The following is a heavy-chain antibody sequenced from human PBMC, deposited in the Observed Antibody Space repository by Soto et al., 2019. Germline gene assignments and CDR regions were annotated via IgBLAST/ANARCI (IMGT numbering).Heavy chain of an antibody. V-gene: IGHV5-10-1*01. D-gene: IGHD5-18*01. Sequence: HGESLKISCKGSGYSFTSYWISWVRQMPGKGLEWMGRIDPSDSYTNYSPSFQGHVTISADKSISTAYLQWSSLKASDTAMYYCARQIYVDTAMVTDAGGDYWGQGTLVTVSS. CDR1: GYSFTSYW. J-gene: IGHJ4*02. CDR3: ARQIYVDTAMVTDAGGDY. CDR2: IDPSDSYT.